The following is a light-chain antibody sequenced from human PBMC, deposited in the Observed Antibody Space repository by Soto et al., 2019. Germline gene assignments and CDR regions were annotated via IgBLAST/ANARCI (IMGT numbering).Light chain of an antibody. CDR1: QSVSSSY. Sequence: ENVLTQSPGTLSLSPGERATLSCRASQSVSSSYLAWYQQKPGQAPRLLISDASSRATGIPDRFSGSGSGTDFPLTISRLEPEDFAMYFCQQYGSSPRTFGQGTKVEIK. V-gene: IGKV3-20*01. CDR2: DAS. CDR3: QQYGSSPRT. J-gene: IGKJ1*01.